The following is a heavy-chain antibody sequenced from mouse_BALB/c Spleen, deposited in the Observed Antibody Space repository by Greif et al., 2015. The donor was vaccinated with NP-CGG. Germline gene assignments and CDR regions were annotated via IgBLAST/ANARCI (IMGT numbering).Heavy chain of an antibody. CDR2: IDPYDSET. Sequence: QVQLQQSGAELVMPGASVKLSCKASGYTFTSYWMNWVKQRPEQGLEWIGRIDPYDSETHYNQKFKDKAILTVDKSSSADYMQLSSLTFEDSAVYYCARYDDAMDDCGQGTSVTVSS. V-gene: IGHV1-74*01. D-gene: IGHD2-3*01. CDR1: GYTFTSYW. CDR3: ARYDDAMDD. J-gene: IGHJ4*01.